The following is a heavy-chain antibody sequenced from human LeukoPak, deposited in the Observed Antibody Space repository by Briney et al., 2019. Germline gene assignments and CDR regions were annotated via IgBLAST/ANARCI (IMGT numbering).Heavy chain of an antibody. D-gene: IGHD3-22*01. CDR2: IYTSGST. Sequence: PLETLSLTCTVSGGSISSYYWSWIRQPAGKGLEWIGRIYTSGSTNYNPSLKSRVTMSVDTSKNQFSLKLSSVTAADTAVYYCARLEEDSSGWCIDPWGQGTLVTVSS. V-gene: IGHV4-4*07. CDR1: GGSISSYY. J-gene: IGHJ5*02. CDR3: ARLEEDSSGWCIDP.